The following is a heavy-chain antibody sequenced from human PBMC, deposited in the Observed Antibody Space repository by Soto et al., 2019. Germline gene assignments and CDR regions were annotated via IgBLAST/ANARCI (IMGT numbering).Heavy chain of an antibody. CDR2: ISGSGGST. V-gene: IGHV3-23*01. D-gene: IGHD4-17*01. CDR1: GFTFSSYA. J-gene: IGHJ4*02. Sequence: PGGSLRLSCAASGFTFSSYAMSWVRQAPGKGLEWVSAISGSGGSTYYADSVKGRFTISRDNSKNTLYLQMNSLRAEDTAVYYCARDRRDYGGNDYWGQGTLVTVSS. CDR3: ARDRRDYGGNDY.